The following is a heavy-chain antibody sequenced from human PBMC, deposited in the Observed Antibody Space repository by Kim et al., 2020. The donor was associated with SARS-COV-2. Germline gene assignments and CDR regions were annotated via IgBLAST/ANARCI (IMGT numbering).Heavy chain of an antibody. D-gene: IGHD6-19*01. J-gene: IGHJ4*02. Sequence: YADSKKGRFTIPRANARASLYLQMNSLRAEDTAVYYWARVLTSGWSYFDYWGQGTLVTVSS. V-gene: IGHV3-11*04. CDR3: ARVLTSGWSYFDY.